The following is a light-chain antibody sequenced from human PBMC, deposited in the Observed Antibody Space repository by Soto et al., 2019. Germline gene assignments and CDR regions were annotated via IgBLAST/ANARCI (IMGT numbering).Light chain of an antibody. V-gene: IGKV3-20*01. CDR2: GAS. CDR3: QQYDTSPWT. J-gene: IGKJ1*01. CDR1: QSVSSD. Sequence: IFMTQSPATLSVSRWERASLSCRASQSVSSDLAWYHQKPGQAPRLLIYGASNRASGISDRFSGSGSGTDFTLTIYRLEPEDFAVYYCQQYDTSPWTFGQGTKVDIK.